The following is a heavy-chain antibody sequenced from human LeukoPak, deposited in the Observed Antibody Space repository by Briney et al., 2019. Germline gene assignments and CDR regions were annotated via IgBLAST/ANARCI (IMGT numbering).Heavy chain of an antibody. V-gene: IGHV3-30*18. D-gene: IGHD2-15*01. Sequence: PGRSLRLSCAVSGFIFDDYAMHWVRQAPGKGLEWVAVISYDGSNKYYADSVKGRFTISRDNSKNTLYLQMNSLRAEDTAVYYCAKDPGRTYCSGGSCYSGAFDIWGQGTMVTVSS. J-gene: IGHJ3*02. CDR2: ISYDGSNK. CDR1: GFIFDDYA. CDR3: AKDPGRTYCSGGSCYSGAFDI.